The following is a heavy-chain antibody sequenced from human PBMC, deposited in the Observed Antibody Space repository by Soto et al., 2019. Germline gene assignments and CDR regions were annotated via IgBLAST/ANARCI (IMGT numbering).Heavy chain of an antibody. Sequence: QVQLQESGPGLVKPSQTLSLTCTVSGGSISSGGYYWSWIRQHPGKGLEWIGYIYYSGSTYYNPSHKSRVTISVDTSKNQFSLKLSSVTAADTAVYYCARGRYDYGDYDGIFDYWGQGTLVTVSS. J-gene: IGHJ4*02. CDR3: ARGRYDYGDYDGIFDY. CDR1: GGSISSGGYY. V-gene: IGHV4-31*03. CDR2: IYYSGST. D-gene: IGHD4-17*01.